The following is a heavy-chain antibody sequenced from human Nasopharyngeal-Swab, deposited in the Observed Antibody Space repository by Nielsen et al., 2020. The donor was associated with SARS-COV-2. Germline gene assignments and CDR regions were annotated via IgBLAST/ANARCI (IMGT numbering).Heavy chain of an antibody. CDR1: GGTFSSYA. CDR2: IIPILGIA. CDR3: ARIAVAGLGYYYYGMDV. V-gene: IGHV1-69*04. J-gene: IGHJ6*02. D-gene: IGHD6-19*01. Sequence: SVKVSCKASGGTFSSYAISWVRQAPGQGLEWMGRIIPILGIANYAQKFQGRVTITADKSTSTAYMELSSLRSEDTAAYYCARIAVAGLGYYYYGMDVWGQGTTVTVSS.